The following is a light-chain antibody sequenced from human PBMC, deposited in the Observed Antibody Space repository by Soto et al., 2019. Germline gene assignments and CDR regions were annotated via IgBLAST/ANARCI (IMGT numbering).Light chain of an antibody. V-gene: IGKV3-11*01. Sequence: PGERATLSCRASPSVTKFLAWYQQKPGQAPRLLIYGAFNRATGIPARFSGSGSGTDFTLTISSLEPEDSAVYYCQQRNVWPPVTFGQGTRLEIK. CDR2: GAF. J-gene: IGKJ5*01. CDR3: QQRNVWPPVT. CDR1: PSVTKF.